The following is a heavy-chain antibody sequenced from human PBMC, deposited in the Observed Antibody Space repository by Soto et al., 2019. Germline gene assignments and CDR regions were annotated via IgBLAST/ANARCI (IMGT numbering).Heavy chain of an antibody. CDR3: ARSYSGYPYYFDY. V-gene: IGHV3-48*01. D-gene: IGHD5-12*01. CDR1: GFIFSSYN. CDR2: ITSSSTI. J-gene: IGHJ4*02. Sequence: GGSLRLSCAASGFIFSSYNMNWVRQAPGKGLEWVSYITSSSTIYYPDSVKGRFTISRDNAKNSLYLQMNSLRAEDTAVYYCARSYSGYPYYFDYWGQGALVTVSS.